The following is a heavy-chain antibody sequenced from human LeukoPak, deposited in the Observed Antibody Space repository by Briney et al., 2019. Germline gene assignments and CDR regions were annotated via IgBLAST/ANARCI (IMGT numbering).Heavy chain of an antibody. D-gene: IGHD3-22*01. Sequence: RRSLRLSCAASGFTFSSYAMSSVRQAPGKGLEWGSAISGSGGSTYYADRVKGPFTISRDNSKHTLYLQMNRLRAEDPAVYYCAKDRTMIVPGAFDIWGQGTMVTVSS. CDR3: AKDRTMIVPGAFDI. CDR2: ISGSGGST. CDR1: GFTFSSYA. V-gene: IGHV3-23*01. J-gene: IGHJ3*02.